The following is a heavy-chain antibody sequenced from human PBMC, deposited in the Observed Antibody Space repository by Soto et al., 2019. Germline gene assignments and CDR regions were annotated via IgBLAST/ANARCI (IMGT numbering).Heavy chain of an antibody. Sequence: QVQLQQWGAGLLKPSETLSLTCAVYGGSFSGYYWSWIRQPPGKGLEWIGEINHSGSTNYNPSLKSRVTISVDTSKNQFSLKLSSVTAADTAVYYCARSPVFYDYIWGSYRPNYFDYWGQGTLVTVSS. J-gene: IGHJ4*02. D-gene: IGHD3-16*02. CDR1: GGSFSGYY. CDR3: ARSPVFYDYIWGSYRPNYFDY. CDR2: INHSGST. V-gene: IGHV4-34*01.